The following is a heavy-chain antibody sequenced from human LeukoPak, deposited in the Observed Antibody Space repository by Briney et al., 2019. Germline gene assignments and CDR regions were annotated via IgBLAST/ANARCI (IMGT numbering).Heavy chain of an antibody. V-gene: IGHV3-53*01. CDR2: IYGGNNA. D-gene: IGHD2-8*02. J-gene: IGHJ4*02. Sequence: GGSLRLSCAASGFTVSNTYMTWVRQDPGKGLEWVSLIYGGNNAFYADSVKGRFTISRDNSKNTLYLQMNSLRAEDTAVYYCARGVLGVIPIDYWGQGTLVTVSS. CDR3: ARGVLGVIPIDY. CDR1: GFTVSNTY.